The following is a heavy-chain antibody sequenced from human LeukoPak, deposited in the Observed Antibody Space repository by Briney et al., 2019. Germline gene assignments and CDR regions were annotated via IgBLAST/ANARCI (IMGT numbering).Heavy chain of an antibody. CDR1: GFTFRSYD. V-gene: IGHV3-13*01. Sequence: GGSLRPSCAASGFTFRSYDMHWVRQATGKGLEWVSGIGTAGEIYYPGSVKGRFTISRENAKNSLYLQMNSLRAGDTAVYYCARAAYSSTWYSRYFDLWGRGTLVTVSS. J-gene: IGHJ2*01. CDR2: IGTAGEI. D-gene: IGHD6-13*01. CDR3: ARAAYSSTWYSRYFDL.